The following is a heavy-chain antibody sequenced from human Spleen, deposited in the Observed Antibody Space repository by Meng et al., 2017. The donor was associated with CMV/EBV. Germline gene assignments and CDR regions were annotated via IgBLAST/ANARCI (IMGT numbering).Heavy chain of an antibody. CDR2: IVPVLGLA. CDR1: AATFNNYH. Sequence: SVKVSCKGSAATFNNYHVNWVRQAPGQGLEWMGRIVPVLGLADYAQNFQGRVTFTAAKSTTTAYMELSSLRSEDTAVYYCVQYYSDKTNQKYFDFWGQGTLVTVSS. D-gene: IGHD3-22*01. V-gene: IGHV1-69*02. CDR3: VQYYSDKTNQKYFDF. J-gene: IGHJ4*02.